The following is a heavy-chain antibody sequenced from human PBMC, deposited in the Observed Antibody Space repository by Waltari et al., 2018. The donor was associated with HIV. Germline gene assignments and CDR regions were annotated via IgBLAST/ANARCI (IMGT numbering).Heavy chain of an antibody. CDR1: GFTFNNHG. D-gene: IGHD4-4*01. V-gene: IGHV3-33*01. CDR3: ARDQEFMTTVTPLAY. CDR2: IWYDGSKT. J-gene: IGHJ4*02. Sequence: QVQLVESGGGVVQPGGSLRLSCAASGFTFNNHGIHWVRQAPGKGLDGVAVIWYDGSKTYYEGSVKGRFTISRDTSKNTVYLQMSSLRAEDTALYYCARDQEFMTTVTPLAYWGQGTPVTVSS.